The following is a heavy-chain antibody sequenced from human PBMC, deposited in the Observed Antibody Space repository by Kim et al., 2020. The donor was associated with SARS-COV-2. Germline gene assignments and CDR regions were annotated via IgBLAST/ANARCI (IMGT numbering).Heavy chain of an antibody. CDR1: GFTVSSNS. V-gene: IGHV3-53*01. CDR3: GGNASLYYGVGVSGDAGM. J-gene: IGHJ6*01. Sequence: GGSLRLSCAASGFTVSSNSMSWVRQAPGKGLEWVSAIHSDGTTSYDADSEGGLTIPSTNYSKKTNFQMMNMRIADHTVYYFGGNASLYYGVGVSGDAGM. D-gene: IGHD3-10*01. CDR2: IHSDGTTS.